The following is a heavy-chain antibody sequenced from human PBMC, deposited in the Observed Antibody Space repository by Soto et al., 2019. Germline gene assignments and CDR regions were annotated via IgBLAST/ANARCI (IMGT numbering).Heavy chain of an antibody. J-gene: IGHJ6*02. CDR2: IYPGDSDT. CDR1: GYSFTSYW. V-gene: IGHV5-51*01. D-gene: IGHD2-21*02. CDR3: ARAGVVVTANYYGMDV. Sequence: LQISCKGSGYSFTSYWIGWVRQMPGKGLEWMGIIYPGDSDTRYSPSFQGQVTISADKSISTAYLQRSSLKASDTAMYYCARAGVVVTANYYGMDVWGQGTTVTVSS.